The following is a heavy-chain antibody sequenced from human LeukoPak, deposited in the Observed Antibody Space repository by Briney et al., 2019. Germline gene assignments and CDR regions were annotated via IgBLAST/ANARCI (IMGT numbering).Heavy chain of an antibody. D-gene: IGHD2-2*01. CDR1: GGSISSSSYH. CDR3: ARISIVVVPAYFDY. Sequence: SETLSLTCTVSGGSISSSSYHWGWIRQPPGKGLEWIGSMYYSGSTYYNPSLKSRVTASVDTSKNQFSLNLSSVTAADTAVYYCARISIVVVPAYFDYWGQGTLVTVSS. CDR2: MYYSGST. J-gene: IGHJ4*02. V-gene: IGHV4-39*01.